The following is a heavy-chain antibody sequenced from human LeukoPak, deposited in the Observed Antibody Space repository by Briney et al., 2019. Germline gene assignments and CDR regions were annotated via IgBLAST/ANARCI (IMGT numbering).Heavy chain of an antibody. CDR3: ARGRIVVVPAAPSVDP. V-gene: IGHV4-59*01. CDR1: GGSISSYY. J-gene: IGHJ5*02. CDR2: IYYSGST. D-gene: IGHD2-2*01. Sequence: PTETLSLTCTVSGGSISSYYWSWIRQPPGKGLEWIGYIYYSGSTNYNPSLKSRVTISVDTSKNQFSLKLSSVTAADTAVYYCARGRIVVVPAAPSVDPWGQGTLVTVSS.